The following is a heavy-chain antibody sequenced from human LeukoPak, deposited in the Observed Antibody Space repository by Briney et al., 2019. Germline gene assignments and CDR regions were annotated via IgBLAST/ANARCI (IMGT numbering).Heavy chain of an antibody. Sequence: GGSLRLSCAASGFTFSSYAMSWVRQAPGKGLEWVSAISGSGGSTYYADSVKGRFTISRDNAKNSLYLQMNSLRAEDTAVYYCARDGPISYYFDCWGQGTLVTVSS. V-gene: IGHV3-23*01. D-gene: IGHD3-3*02. CDR3: ARDGPISYYFDC. CDR2: ISGSGGST. CDR1: GFTFSSYA. J-gene: IGHJ4*02.